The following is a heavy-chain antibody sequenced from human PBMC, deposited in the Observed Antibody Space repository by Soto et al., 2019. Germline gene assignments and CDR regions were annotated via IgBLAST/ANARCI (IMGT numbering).Heavy chain of an antibody. CDR2: IYYGGST. CDR3: ARDPLSEHYGMDV. J-gene: IGHJ6*02. Sequence: QVQLQESGPGLVKPSETLSLTCTVSGGSISSYYWTWIRQPPGKGLEWIGYIYYGGSTNYNPSLKSRDTISVDTAKNQFALKLSAVTAADTAVYYCARDPLSEHYGMDVWGQGTTVTVSS. CDR1: GGSISSYY. V-gene: IGHV4-59*01. D-gene: IGHD1-1*01.